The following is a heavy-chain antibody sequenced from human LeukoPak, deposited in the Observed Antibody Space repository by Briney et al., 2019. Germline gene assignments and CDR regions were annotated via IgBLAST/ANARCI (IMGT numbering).Heavy chain of an antibody. Sequence: GGSLRLSCAASGFTFSSYAMSWVRQAPGKGLEWVSAISGSGGSTYYADSVKGRFTISRDNSKNTLYLQMNSLRAEDTAVYYCAKDPRPYCSSTSCKPVSLFGYWGQGTLVTVSS. CDR1: GFTFSSYA. D-gene: IGHD2-2*01. V-gene: IGHV3-23*01. J-gene: IGHJ4*02. CDR2: ISGSGGST. CDR3: AKDPRPYCSSTSCKPVSLFGY.